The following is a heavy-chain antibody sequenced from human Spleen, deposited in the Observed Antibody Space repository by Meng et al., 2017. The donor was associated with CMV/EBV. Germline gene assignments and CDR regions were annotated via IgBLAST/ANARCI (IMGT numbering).Heavy chain of an antibody. V-gene: IGHV3-13*01. CDR3: ARVDVGSSWNYYYGMDV. J-gene: IGHJ6*02. CDR1: GFTFSTYD. CDR2: IGTAGDT. Sequence: GGSLRLSCAASGFTFSTYDMHWVRQATGKGLEWVSAIGTAGDTYYPGSVKGRFTISRENAKNSLYLQMNSLRAEDTAVYYCARVDVGSSWNYYYGMDVWGQGTTVTVSS. D-gene: IGHD6-13*01.